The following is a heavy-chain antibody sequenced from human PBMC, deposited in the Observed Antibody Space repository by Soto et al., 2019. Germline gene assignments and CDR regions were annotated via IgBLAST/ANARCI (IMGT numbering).Heavy chain of an antibody. CDR3: ARGRNWFDP. J-gene: IGHJ5*02. V-gene: IGHV4-39*01. Sequence: WETLSLTCTVSGGSISSSSYYWGWIRQPPGKGLEWIGSIYYSGSTYYNPSLKSRVTISVDTSKNQFSLKLSSVTAADTAVYYCARGRNWFDPWGQGTLVPVSS. CDR1: GGSISSSSYY. CDR2: IYYSGST.